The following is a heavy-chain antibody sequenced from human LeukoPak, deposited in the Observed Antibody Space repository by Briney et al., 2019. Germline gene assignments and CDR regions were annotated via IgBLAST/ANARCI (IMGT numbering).Heavy chain of an antibody. CDR2: ISWNSDSK. D-gene: IGHD6-13*01. CDR3: AKVKYSSSWYFDY. CDR1: GFTFDDYA. J-gene: IGHJ4*02. Sequence: GGSLRLSCAASGFTFDDYAMHWVRQAPGKGLEWVSGISWNSDSKGYADSVKGRFTISRDNAKNSLYLQMNSLRAEDTALYYCAKVKYSSSWYFDYWGQGTLVTVSS. V-gene: IGHV3-9*01.